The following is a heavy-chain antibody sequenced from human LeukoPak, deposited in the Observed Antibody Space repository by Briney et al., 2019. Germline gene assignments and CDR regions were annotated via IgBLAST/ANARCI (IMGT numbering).Heavy chain of an antibody. Sequence: RTSETLSLTCTVSGGSVSSGSICWNWIRHPPGKGLEWIGSIYTSGRTNYNPSHKSRVTISVDTSKNQISLKLSSVTAADTALYSYARVPILRNYMDVWGKGTTVTVSS. CDR1: GGSVSSGSIC. CDR3: ARVPILRNYMDV. D-gene: IGHD2-15*01. V-gene: IGHV4-61*01. CDR2: IYTSGRT. J-gene: IGHJ6*03.